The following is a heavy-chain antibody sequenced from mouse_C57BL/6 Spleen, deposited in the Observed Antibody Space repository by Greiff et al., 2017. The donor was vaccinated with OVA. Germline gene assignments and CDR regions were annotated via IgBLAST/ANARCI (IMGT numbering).Heavy chain of an antibody. Sequence: VQLKESGAELARPGASVKLSCKASGYTFTSYGISWVKQRTGQGLEWIGEIYPRSGNTYYNEKFKGKATLTADKSSRTAYMELRSLTSEDSAVYFCAGTTVVDYFDYWGQGTTLTVSS. CDR1: GYTFTSYG. J-gene: IGHJ2*01. CDR2: IYPRSGNT. V-gene: IGHV1-81*01. D-gene: IGHD1-1*01. CDR3: AGTTVVDYFDY.